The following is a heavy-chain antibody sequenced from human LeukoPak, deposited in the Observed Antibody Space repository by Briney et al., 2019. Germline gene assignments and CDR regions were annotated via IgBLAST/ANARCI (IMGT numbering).Heavy chain of an antibody. CDR1: GGSIRPYY. V-gene: IGHV4-59*01. J-gene: IGHJ5*02. CDR2: VYYTGST. D-gene: IGHD2-15*01. CDR3: ARDGEAATERWFDP. Sequence: PSETLSLTCTVSGGSIRPYYWSWIRQPPGKGLEWIGYVYYTGSTNYNPSLKSRVTISVDTSNDQFSLNLRSVTAADTAVYYCARDGEAATERWFDPWGQGTLVTVSS.